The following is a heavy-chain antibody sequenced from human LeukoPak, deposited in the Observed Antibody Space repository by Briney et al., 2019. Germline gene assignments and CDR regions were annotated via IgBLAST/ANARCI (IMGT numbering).Heavy chain of an antibody. CDR2: INHSGST. CDR3: ARGRIPSRYSSSWYGY. V-gene: IGHV4-34*01. D-gene: IGHD6-13*01. CDR1: GGSFSGYY. J-gene: IGHJ4*02. Sequence: SETLTLTCAVYGGSFSGYYWRWIRQPPGKGLEWIGEINHSGSTNYNPSLKSRVTISVDTSKNQFSLKLSSVTAADTAVYYCARGRIPSRYSSSWYGYWGQGTLVTVSS.